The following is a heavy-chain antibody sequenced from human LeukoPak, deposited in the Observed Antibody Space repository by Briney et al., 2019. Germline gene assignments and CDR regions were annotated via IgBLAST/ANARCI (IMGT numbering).Heavy chain of an antibody. D-gene: IGHD6-13*01. J-gene: IGHJ6*03. CDR3: ARCGASSSWPYYYYYMDV. V-gene: IGHV4-4*07. CDR1: GGSISSYY. CDR2: IYTSGSN. Sequence: PSETLSLTCTVSGGSISSYYWSSVRQPAGKGLEWIGRIYTSGSNNYNPTLKSRVNMSVDTSKNQFSLELSSVTAADTAVYYCARCGASSSWPYYYYYMDVWGKGTTVTVSS.